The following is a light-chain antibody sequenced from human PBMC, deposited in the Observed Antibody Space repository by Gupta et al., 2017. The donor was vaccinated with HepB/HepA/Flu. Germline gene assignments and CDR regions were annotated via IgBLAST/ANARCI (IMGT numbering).Light chain of an antibody. Sequence: QAVVTQEPSLTVSPGGTVTLTCGSSTGTVTSGLYPYWLQPKPGQAPRTLIFETNKKPAWTPARFSGSLRGGTAVLTLSGAQVEDEAEYYCFLGYTGGRVVFGGGTKLTVL. CDR2: ETN. V-gene: IGLV7-46*01. CDR1: TGTVTSGLY. CDR3: FLGYTGGRVV. J-gene: IGLJ2*01.